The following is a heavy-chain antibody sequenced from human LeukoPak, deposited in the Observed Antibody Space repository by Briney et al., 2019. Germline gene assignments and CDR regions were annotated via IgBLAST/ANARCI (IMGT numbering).Heavy chain of an antibody. CDR3: AIIKAGYSSGWYFGPYYFDY. J-gene: IGHJ4*02. CDR1: GFTFRSYG. Sequence: GGSLRLSCAASGFTFRSYGMHWVRQAPGKGLEWVAFIRYDGSIKYYADSVKGRFTISRDNSKNTLYLQMNSLSPEDTAVYYCAIIKAGYSSGWYFGPYYFDYWGQGTLVTVSS. V-gene: IGHV3-30*02. D-gene: IGHD6-19*01. CDR2: IRYDGSIK.